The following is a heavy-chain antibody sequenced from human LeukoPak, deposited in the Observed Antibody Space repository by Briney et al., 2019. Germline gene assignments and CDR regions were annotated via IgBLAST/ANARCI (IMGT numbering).Heavy chain of an antibody. CDR2: IKQDGSEK. Sequence: GGSLRLSCAASGFTFSGYWMNWVRQAPGKGLEWVANIKQDGSEKYYVDSVKGRFTISRDNAKNSLYLQMNSLRAEDTAVYYCARDPNYYGSGSYYNDYWGQGTLVTVSS. CDR3: ARDPNYYGSGSYYNDY. J-gene: IGHJ4*02. CDR1: GFTFSGYW. D-gene: IGHD3-10*01. V-gene: IGHV3-7*01.